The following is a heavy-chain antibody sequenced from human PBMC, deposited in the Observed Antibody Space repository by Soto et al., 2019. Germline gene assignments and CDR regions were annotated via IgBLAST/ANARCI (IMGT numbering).Heavy chain of an antibody. J-gene: IGHJ4*02. CDR1: GYTFTSYY. Sequence: QVQLVQSGAEVKKPGASVKVSCKASGYTFTSYYMHWVRQAPGQGLEWMGIINPSGGSTRYAQKLQGKVTMTRDTSTSTVYMELSSLRSEDTAVYYCARPRWLQSGFDFWGQGTLVTVSS. CDR3: ARPRWLQSGFDF. V-gene: IGHV1-46*04. CDR2: INPSGGST. D-gene: IGHD5-12*01.